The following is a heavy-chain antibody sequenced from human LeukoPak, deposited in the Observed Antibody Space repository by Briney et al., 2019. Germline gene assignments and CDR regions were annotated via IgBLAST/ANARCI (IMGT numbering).Heavy chain of an antibody. CDR3: AKGSVGNADFAS. CDR1: GFTFSSFS. Sequence: PGGSLRLSCAASGFTFSSFSMNWVRQAPGKGLEWVSSIIASGATYYADSVKGRFTISRDSFRGMLFLQTDSLRVEDTAVYFCAKGSVGNADFASWGQGALVAVSS. V-gene: IGHV3-23*01. J-gene: IGHJ4*02. D-gene: IGHD6-25*01. CDR2: IIASGAT.